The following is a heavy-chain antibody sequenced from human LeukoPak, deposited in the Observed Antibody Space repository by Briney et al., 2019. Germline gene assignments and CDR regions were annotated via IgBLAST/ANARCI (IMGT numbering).Heavy chain of an antibody. Sequence: SETLSLTCIVSGGSISTYYWSWIRQPAGKGLEWIGRIYISGSTNYKPSLRSRITMSVGTSKNQFSLKLNSVTAADTAVYYCARGSDDKYAMDVWGQGTTVTVSS. CDR1: GGSISTYY. CDR2: IYISGST. V-gene: IGHV4-4*07. D-gene: IGHD3-3*01. J-gene: IGHJ6*02. CDR3: ARGSDDKYAMDV.